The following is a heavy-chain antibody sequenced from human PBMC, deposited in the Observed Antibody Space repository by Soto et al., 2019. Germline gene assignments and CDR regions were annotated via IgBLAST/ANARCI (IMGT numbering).Heavy chain of an antibody. CDR2: INHSGST. V-gene: IGHV4-34*01. D-gene: IGHD3-22*01. J-gene: IGHJ3*02. Sequence: SETLSLTCAVYGGSFSGYYWSWIRQPPGKGLEWIGEINHSGSTNYNPSLKSRVTISVDTSKNQFSLKLSSVTAADTAVYYCARDRSSGYRDAFDIWGQGTMVTVS. CDR1: GGSFSGYY. CDR3: ARDRSSGYRDAFDI.